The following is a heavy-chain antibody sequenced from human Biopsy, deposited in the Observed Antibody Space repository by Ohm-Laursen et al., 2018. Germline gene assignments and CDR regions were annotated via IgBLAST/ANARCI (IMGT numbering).Heavy chain of an antibody. D-gene: IGHD3-22*01. CDR3: TRGGYYYDSLAYYYWFDP. CDR1: GYTFTGYH. CDR2: VNAKTGDT. V-gene: IGHV1-2*02. Sequence: ASVKVSCKPSGYTFTGYHVHWVRQAPGQGLEWMGWVNAKTGDTNYAQKFQGRVTMTRDTSISTAYVDLSSLRSDDTAVYYCTRGGYYYDSLAYYYWFDPWGQGTLVTVSS. J-gene: IGHJ5*02.